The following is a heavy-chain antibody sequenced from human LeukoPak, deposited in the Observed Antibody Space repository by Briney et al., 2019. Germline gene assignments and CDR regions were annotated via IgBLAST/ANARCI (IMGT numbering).Heavy chain of an antibody. V-gene: IGHV5-10-1*01. J-gene: IGHJ4*02. Sequence: GESLKISCKGSGYSFTNYWISWVRQMPGKGLEWMGRIDPSDSYTTYSPSFQGHVTISADKSINTAYLQWSSLKASDTAMYYCARHATSYYFDYWGQGTLVAVSS. CDR3: ARHATSYYFDY. CDR1: GYSFTNYW. CDR2: IDPSDSYT.